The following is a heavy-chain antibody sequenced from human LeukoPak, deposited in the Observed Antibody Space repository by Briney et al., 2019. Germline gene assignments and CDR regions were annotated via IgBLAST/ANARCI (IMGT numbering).Heavy chain of an antibody. D-gene: IGHD5-12*01. CDR1: GYTFTGYY. CDR3: ARARMGSAYDYFDY. J-gene: IGHJ4*02. V-gene: IGHV1-2*02. CDR2: INPNSGGT. Sequence: ASVKVSCKASGYTFTGYYIHWARQAPGQGLEWVGWINPNSGGTNFAQKFQGRFAMTRDTSTTTAYMELSSLRSDDTAVYYCARARMGSAYDYFDYWGQGTLVTVSS.